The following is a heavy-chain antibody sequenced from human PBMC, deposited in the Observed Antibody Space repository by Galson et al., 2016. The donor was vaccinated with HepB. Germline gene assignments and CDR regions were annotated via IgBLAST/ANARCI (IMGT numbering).Heavy chain of an antibody. CDR3: AKDLYDIWSGHSPGYFFDS. Sequence: SLRLSCATSGFTFNNYAMSWVRQAPGKGLEWVSGTSFSGTSTYYADSVKGRFTISRDNSNNTMYLQMTSLRAEDTARYYCAKDLYDIWSGHSPGYFFDSWGQGTLVTVSS. CDR1: GFTFNNYA. CDR2: TSFSGTST. D-gene: IGHD3-3*01. V-gene: IGHV3-23*01. J-gene: IGHJ4*02.